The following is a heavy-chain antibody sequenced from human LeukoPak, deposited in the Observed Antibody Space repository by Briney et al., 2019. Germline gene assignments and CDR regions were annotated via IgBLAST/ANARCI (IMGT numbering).Heavy chain of an antibody. J-gene: IGHJ4*02. V-gene: IGHV1-18*01. Sequence: GASVKVSCKASGYTFTSYGISWVRQAPGQGLEWMGWISAYNGNTNYAQKLQGRVTMTTDTSTSTAYMELRSLRSDDTAVYYCARVYDILTGLTEIDYWGQGTLVTVSS. CDR2: ISAYNGNT. D-gene: IGHD3-9*01. CDR3: ARVYDILTGLTEIDY. CDR1: GYTFTSYG.